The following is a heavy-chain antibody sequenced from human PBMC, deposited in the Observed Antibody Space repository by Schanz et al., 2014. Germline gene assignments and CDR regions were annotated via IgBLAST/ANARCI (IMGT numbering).Heavy chain of an antibody. CDR2: MNESHSTI. D-gene: IGHD1-1*01. CDR1: GFSFSSYA. J-gene: IGHJ4*02. Sequence: VQLVESGGGVVQPGGSLRLSCAASGFSFSSYAMGWVRQARGKGLEWDSAMNESHSTIYYADAVRGRFTITRDNAENMLFLQMNSLRAEDTALYCCARERRNADLDYWGQGTLVTVSS. V-gene: IGHV3-23*04. CDR3: ARERRNADLDY.